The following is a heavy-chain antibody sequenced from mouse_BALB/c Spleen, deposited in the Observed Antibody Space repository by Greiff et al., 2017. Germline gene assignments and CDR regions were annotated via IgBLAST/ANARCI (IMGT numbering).Heavy chain of an antibody. J-gene: IGHJ4*01. CDR3: ARSRHYYAMDY. CDR1: GYSITSDYA. V-gene: IGHV3-2*02. Sequence: EVQLQQSGPGLVKPSQSLSLTCTVTGYSITSDYAWNWIRQFPGNKLEWMGYISYSGSTSYNPSLKSRISITRDTSKNQFFLQLNSVTTEDTATYYCARSRHYYAMDYWGQGTSVTVSS. CDR2: ISYSGST.